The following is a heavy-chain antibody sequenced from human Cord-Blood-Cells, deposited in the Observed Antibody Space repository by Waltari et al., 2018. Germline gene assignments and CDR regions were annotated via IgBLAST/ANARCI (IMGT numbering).Heavy chain of an antibody. CDR1: GGSISSSSYY. CDR2: IYYSGST. Sequence: QLQLQESGPGLVKPSETLSLTCTVSGGSISSSSYYWGWIRQPPGKGLEWIGSIYYSGSTYYNPSRKSRVTISVDTSKNRFSLKLSSVTAADTAVYYCARRRVGRALDYWGQGTLVTVSS. CDR3: ARRRVGRALDY. V-gene: IGHV4-39*07. J-gene: IGHJ4*02. D-gene: IGHD3-10*01.